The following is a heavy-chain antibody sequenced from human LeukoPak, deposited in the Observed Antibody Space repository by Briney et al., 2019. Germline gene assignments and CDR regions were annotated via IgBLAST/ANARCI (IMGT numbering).Heavy chain of an antibody. CDR2: ISSSSSYI. CDR3: ARGQTTVTYLDDRDY. D-gene: IGHD4-17*01. Sequence: GGSLRLSCAASGFTFSSYSMNWVRQAPGKGLEWVSSISSSSSYIYYADLAKGRFTISRDNAKNSLYLQMNSLRAEDTAVYYCARGQTTVTYLDDRDYWGQGTLVTVSS. V-gene: IGHV3-21*01. CDR1: GFTFSSYS. J-gene: IGHJ4*02.